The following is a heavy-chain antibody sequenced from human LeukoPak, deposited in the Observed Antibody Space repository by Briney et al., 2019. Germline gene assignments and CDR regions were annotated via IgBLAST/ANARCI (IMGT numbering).Heavy chain of an antibody. CDR1: GGSISSSSYY. V-gene: IGHV4-39*01. CDR2: IYYSGST. CDR3: ARLGIVVVPAATYPRVIDY. J-gene: IGHJ4*02. Sequence: ASETLSLTCTVSGGSISSSSYYWGWIRQPPGKGLEWIGSIYYSGSTYYNPSLKSRVTISVDTSKNQFSLKLSSVTAADTAVYYCARLGIVVVPAATYPRVIDYWGQETLVTVSS. D-gene: IGHD2-2*01.